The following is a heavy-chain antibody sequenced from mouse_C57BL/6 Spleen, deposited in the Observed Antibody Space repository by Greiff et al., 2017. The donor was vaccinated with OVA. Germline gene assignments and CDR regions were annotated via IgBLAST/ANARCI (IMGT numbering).Heavy chain of an antibody. CDR3: APFVTTGGFAY. CDR2: IHPNSGST. J-gene: IGHJ3*01. Sequence: QVQLQQPGAELVKPGASVKLSCKASGYTFTSYWMHWVKQRPGQGLEWIGMIHPNSGSTNYNEKFKSKATLTVDKSSSTAYMQLSSLTSEDSAVYYCAPFVTTGGFAYWGQGTLVTVSA. V-gene: IGHV1-64*01. D-gene: IGHD1-1*01. CDR1: GYTFTSYW.